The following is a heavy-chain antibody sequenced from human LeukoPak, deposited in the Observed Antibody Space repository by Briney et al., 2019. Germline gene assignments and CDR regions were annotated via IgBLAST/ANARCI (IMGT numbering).Heavy chain of an antibody. CDR3: ARKDGDL. CDR1: GGSISSGDSY. J-gene: IGHJ5*02. Sequence: SQTLSLTCTVSGGSISSGDSYWNWIRQPPGKGLEWIGYIYYSGDTNYNPSLKRRLTISLDTSKNQVSLRLSSVTAADTAVYHCARKDGDLWGQGTLVTVSS. CDR2: IYYSGDT. V-gene: IGHV4-30-4*01.